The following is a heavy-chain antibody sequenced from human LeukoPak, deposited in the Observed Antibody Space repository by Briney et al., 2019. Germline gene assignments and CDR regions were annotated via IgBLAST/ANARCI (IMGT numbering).Heavy chain of an antibody. CDR2: ISSNGGST. Sequence: GGSLRLSCSASGFTFRSYAMHWVRQAPGKGLEYVSAISSNGGSTYYADSVKGRFTISRDNSKNTLYLQMNSLRAEDTAVYYCASRNYYDSSGYYYYYFDYWGQGILVTVSS. CDR1: GFTFRSYA. J-gene: IGHJ4*02. V-gene: IGHV3-64*04. D-gene: IGHD3-22*01. CDR3: ASRNYYDSSGYYYYYFDY.